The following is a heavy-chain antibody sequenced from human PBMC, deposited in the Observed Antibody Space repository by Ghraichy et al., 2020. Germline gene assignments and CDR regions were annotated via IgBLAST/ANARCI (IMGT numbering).Heavy chain of an antibody. CDR3: TYTEYYYGMDV. Sequence: GGSLRLSCAASGFTFSGSAMHWVRQASGKGLEWVGRIRSKANSYATAYAASVKGRFTISRDDSKNTAYLQMNSLKTEDTAVYYCTYTEYYYGMDVWGQGTTVTVSS. CDR2: IRSKANSYAT. CDR1: GFTFSGSA. V-gene: IGHV3-73*01. J-gene: IGHJ6*02. D-gene: IGHD2-2*02.